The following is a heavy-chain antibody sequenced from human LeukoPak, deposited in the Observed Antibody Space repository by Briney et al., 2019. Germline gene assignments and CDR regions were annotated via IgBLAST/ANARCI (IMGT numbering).Heavy chain of an antibody. Sequence: PGESLRLSCAASGFTFSSYEMNWVRQAPGKGLEGVSYISSSGSTIYYADSVKGRFTISRDNAKNSLYLQMNSLRAEDTAVYYCAELGITMIGGVWGKGTTVTISS. J-gene: IGHJ6*04. D-gene: IGHD3-10*02. CDR2: ISSSGSTI. CDR3: AELGITMIGGV. CDR1: GFTFSSYE. V-gene: IGHV3-48*03.